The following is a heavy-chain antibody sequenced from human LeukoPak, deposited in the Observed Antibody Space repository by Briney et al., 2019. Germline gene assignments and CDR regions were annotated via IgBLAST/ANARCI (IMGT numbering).Heavy chain of an antibody. CDR2: IYYTGST. V-gene: IGHV4-39*07. D-gene: IGHD6-19*01. Sequence: SETLSLTCSVSGGSIGSSNYYWGWIRQPPGKGLEWIGNIYYTGSTYCNPSLKSRVTISTDTSKNQFSLKLSSVTAADTAEYYCASKVAGSSLFDYWGQGTLVTVSS. CDR3: ASKVAGSSLFDY. J-gene: IGHJ4*02. CDR1: GGSIGSSNYY.